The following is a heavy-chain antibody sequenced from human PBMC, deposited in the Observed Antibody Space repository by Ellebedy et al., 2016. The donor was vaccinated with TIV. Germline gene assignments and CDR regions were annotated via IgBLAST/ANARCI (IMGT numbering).Heavy chain of an antibody. CDR2: INHSGST. V-gene: IGHV4-34*01. CDR3: ARGRLLDY. D-gene: IGHD2/OR15-2a*01. J-gene: IGHJ4*02. Sequence: SETLSLXXAVYGGSFSGYYWSWIRQPPGKGLEWIGEINHSGSTNYNPSLKSRVTIPVDTSKNQFSLKLSSVTAADTAVYYCARGRLLDYWGQGTLVTVSS. CDR1: GGSFSGYY.